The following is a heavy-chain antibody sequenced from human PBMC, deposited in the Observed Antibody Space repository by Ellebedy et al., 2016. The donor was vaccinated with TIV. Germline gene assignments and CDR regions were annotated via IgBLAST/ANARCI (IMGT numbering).Heavy chain of an antibody. CDR2: INPKNGGT. Sequence: ASVKVSCXASGYTFTDYFIHWVRQAPGQGLEWLGWINPKNGGTNSAQTFQGRLTMTSETSITTSYMELRRLTSDDTAVYYCATDPLDYWGQGTLVTVSS. V-gene: IGHV1-2*02. CDR1: GYTFTDYF. J-gene: IGHJ4*02. CDR3: ATDPLDY.